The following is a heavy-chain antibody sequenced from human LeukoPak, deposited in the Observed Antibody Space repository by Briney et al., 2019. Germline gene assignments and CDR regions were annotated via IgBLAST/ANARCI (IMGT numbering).Heavy chain of an antibody. V-gene: IGHV3-30*02. D-gene: IGHD5-18*01. CDR2: IRYDGSNK. J-gene: IGHJ4*02. CDR1: GFTFSSYG. CDR3: AKATYGYSSPFDY. Sequence: GGSLRLSCAASGFTFSSYGMHWVRQAPGKGLEWVAFIRYDGSNKYYADSVKGRFTISRDNAKNTLYLQMNSLRAEDTAVYYCAKATYGYSSPFDYWGQGTLVTVFS.